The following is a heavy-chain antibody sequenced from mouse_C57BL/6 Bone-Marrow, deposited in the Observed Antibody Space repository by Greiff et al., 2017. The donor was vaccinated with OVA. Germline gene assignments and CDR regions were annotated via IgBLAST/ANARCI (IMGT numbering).Heavy chain of an antibody. J-gene: IGHJ2*01. CDR3: ARNGLYYSLFDY. Sequence: QVQLQQSGAELARPGASVKLSCKASGYTFTSYGISWVKQRTGQGLEWIGEIHPRSGNTYYNEKFKGKATLTADKSSSTAYMELRSLTSEDSAVYFCARNGLYYSLFDYWGQGTTLTVSS. V-gene: IGHV1-81*01. CDR2: IHPRSGNT. D-gene: IGHD2-12*01. CDR1: GYTFTSYG.